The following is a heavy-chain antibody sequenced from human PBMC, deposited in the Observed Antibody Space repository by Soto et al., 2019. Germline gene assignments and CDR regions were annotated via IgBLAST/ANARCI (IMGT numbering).Heavy chain of an antibody. V-gene: IGHV3-53*01. D-gene: IGHD3-3*01. CDR1: GFTVSSNY. Sequence: GGSLRLSCAASGFTVSSNYMSWVRQAPGKGLEWVSVIYSGGSTYYADSVKGRFTISRDNSKNTLYLQMNSLRAEDTAVYYCAGGGGLFLEWLLSSSDYYYGMDVWGQGTTVTVSS. CDR2: IYSGGST. CDR3: AGGGGLFLEWLLSSSDYYYGMDV. J-gene: IGHJ6*02.